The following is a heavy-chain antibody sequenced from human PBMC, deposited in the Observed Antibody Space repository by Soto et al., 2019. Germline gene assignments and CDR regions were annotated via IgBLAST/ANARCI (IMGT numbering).Heavy chain of an antibody. CDR3: AREGGNYVSGAFDI. V-gene: IGHV4-59*01. J-gene: IGHJ3*02. CDR1: GGSISSYY. D-gene: IGHD1-7*01. CDR2: IYYSGST. Sequence: PSETLSLTCTVSGGSISSYYWSWIRQPPGKGLEWIGYIYYSGSTNYNPSLKSRVTISVDTSKNQFSMKLSSVTAADTAVYYCAREGGNYVSGAFDIWGKGTMVTVSS.